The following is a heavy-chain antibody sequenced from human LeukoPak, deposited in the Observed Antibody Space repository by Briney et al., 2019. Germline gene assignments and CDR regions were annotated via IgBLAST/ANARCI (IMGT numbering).Heavy chain of an antibody. CDR1: GFTFSSYW. V-gene: IGHV3-23*01. D-gene: IGHD3-10*01. Sequence: PGGSLRLSCAASGFTFSSYWMSWVRQAPGKGLEWVSAISGSGGSTYYADSVKGRFTISRDNSKNTLYLQMNSLRAEDTAVYYCAKGGGFMVRGVDYMDVWGKGTTVTISS. CDR2: ISGSGGST. CDR3: AKGGGFMVRGVDYMDV. J-gene: IGHJ6*03.